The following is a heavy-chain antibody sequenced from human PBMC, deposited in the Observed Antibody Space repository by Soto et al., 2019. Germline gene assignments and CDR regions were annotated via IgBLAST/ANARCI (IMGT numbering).Heavy chain of an antibody. J-gene: IGHJ5*02. CDR3: ARGLPSTVVQGFDP. CDR2: INHSGST. Sequence: SETLSLTCAVYGGSFSGYYWSWIRQPPGKGLEWIGEINHSGSTNYNPSLKSRVTISVDTSKNQFSLKLSSVTAADTAVYYCARGLPSTVVQGFDPWGQGSLVTVSS. CDR1: GGSFSGYY. D-gene: IGHD2-2*01. V-gene: IGHV4-34*01.